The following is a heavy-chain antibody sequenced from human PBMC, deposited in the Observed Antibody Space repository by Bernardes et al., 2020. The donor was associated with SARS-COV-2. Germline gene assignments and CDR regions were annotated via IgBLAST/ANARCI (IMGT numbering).Heavy chain of an antibody. CDR1: GYTFTSYY. J-gene: IGHJ6*02. D-gene: IGHD5-12*01. CDR3: ASNRTTTLGGYSGYYYGMAV. Sequence: ASVKVYCKASGYTFTSYYMHWVRQAPGQGLEWMGIINPSGGSTSYAQKFQGRVTMTRDTSTSTVYMELCSLRSEDTAVYYCASNRTTTLGGYSGYYYGMAVWRQGTTVTVS. V-gene: IGHV1-46*01. CDR2: INPSGGST.